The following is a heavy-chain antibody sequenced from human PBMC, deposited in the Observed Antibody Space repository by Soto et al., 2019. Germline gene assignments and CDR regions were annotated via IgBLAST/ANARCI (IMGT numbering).Heavy chain of an antibody. D-gene: IGHD5-18*01. CDR2: IYYSGST. V-gene: IGHV4-59*08. J-gene: IGHJ4*02. Sequence: SETLSLTCTVSGGSISSYYWSWIRQPPGKGLEWIGYIYYSGSTNYNPSLKSRVTISVDTSKNQFTLKLSSVTAADTAVYYCARHVVDSYGHSFDYWGQGTLVTVPQ. CDR1: GGSISSYY. CDR3: ARHVVDSYGHSFDY.